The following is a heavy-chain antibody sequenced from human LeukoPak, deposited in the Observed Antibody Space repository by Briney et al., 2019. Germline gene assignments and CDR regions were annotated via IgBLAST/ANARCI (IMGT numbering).Heavy chain of an antibody. CDR1: GGSISSSSYY. V-gene: IGHV4-39*01. CDR2: IYYSGST. Sequence: PSETLSLTCTVSGGSISSSSYYWGWIRQPPGKGLEWIGSIYYSGSTYYNPSLKSRVTISVDTSKNQFSLKLSSVTAADTAVYYCARTPYYYDSSGYQNWFDPWGQGTLVTVSS. CDR3: ARTPYYYDSSGYQNWFDP. J-gene: IGHJ5*02. D-gene: IGHD3-22*01.